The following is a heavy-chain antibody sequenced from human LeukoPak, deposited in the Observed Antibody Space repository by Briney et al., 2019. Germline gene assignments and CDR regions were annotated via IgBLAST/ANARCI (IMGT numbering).Heavy chain of an antibody. CDR2: IKSRSDGGTT. D-gene: IGHD1-14*01. J-gene: IGHJ4*02. Sequence: RGSLRLSCAASGFTFSNAWMSWVRQAPGKGLEWVGRIKSRSDGGTTDYAAPVKGRFTISRDDSKNTLYLEINSLKTEDTAVYYCTTAPAGTDYWGQGTLVTVSS. V-gene: IGHV3-15*01. CDR3: TTAPAGTDY. CDR1: GFTFSNAW.